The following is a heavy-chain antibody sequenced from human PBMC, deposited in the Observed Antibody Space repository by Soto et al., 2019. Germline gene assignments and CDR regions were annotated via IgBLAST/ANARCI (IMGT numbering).Heavy chain of an antibody. Sequence: GGSLRLSCAASGFTFTGYAMSWVRQAPGKGLEWVSGISASGDSTYYADFVKGRFTISRDNSKNTLYLQMNSLRAEDTAVYYCAKRATGTYFDYWGQGTLVTVSS. V-gene: IGHV3-23*01. CDR1: GFTFTGYA. CDR2: ISASGDST. J-gene: IGHJ4*02. D-gene: IGHD1-1*01. CDR3: AKRATGTYFDY.